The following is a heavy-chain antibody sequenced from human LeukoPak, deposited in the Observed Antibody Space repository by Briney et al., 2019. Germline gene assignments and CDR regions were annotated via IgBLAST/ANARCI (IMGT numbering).Heavy chain of an antibody. CDR1: GFTFSSYE. V-gene: IGHV3-48*03. D-gene: IGHD5-18*01. J-gene: IGHJ4*02. Sequence: GGSLRLSCAASGFTFSSYEMNWVRQAPGKGLEWGSYISSRGSTIYYADSVKGAFTISRANAKNSLSLQMTSLRAEDPAVYYCERTSPHRWIHQDPHVFDYWGQGNLVTVSS. CDR2: ISSRGSTI. CDR3: ERTSPHRWIHQDPHVFDY.